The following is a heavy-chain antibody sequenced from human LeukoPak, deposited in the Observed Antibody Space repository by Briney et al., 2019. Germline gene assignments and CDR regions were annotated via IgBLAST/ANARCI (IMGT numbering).Heavy chain of an antibody. CDR3: ATYRQVLLSFES. V-gene: IGHV3-21*01. Sequence: GGSLRLSCAASEFTFSSYSMNWVRQAPGKGLEWVSSISGSSSYIYYSDSVKGRFTISRDNAKNSLYLQMNSLRAEDTAVYYCATYRQVLLSFESWGQGTLVTVSS. CDR2: ISGSSSYI. D-gene: IGHD2/OR15-2a*01. J-gene: IGHJ4*02. CDR1: EFTFSSYS.